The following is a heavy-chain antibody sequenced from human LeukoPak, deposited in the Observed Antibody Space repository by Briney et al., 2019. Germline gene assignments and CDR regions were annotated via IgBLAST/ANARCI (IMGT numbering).Heavy chain of an antibody. J-gene: IGHJ4*02. D-gene: IGHD3-22*01. CDR3: ARGSGYYYVTTDY. V-gene: IGHV4-34*01. CDR1: GGSFSGYY. CDR2: INHSGST. Sequence: SETLSLTCAVYGGSFSGYYWSWIRQPPGKGLEWIGEINHSGSTNYNPSLKSRVTISVDTSKNQFSLKLSSVTAADTAVYYCARGSGYYYVTTDYCGQGNLVTVSS.